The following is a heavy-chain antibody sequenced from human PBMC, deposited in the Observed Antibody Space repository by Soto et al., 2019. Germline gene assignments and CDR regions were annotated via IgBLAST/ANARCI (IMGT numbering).Heavy chain of an antibody. Sequence: PGGSLRLSCAASGFTFSSYAMSWVRQAPGKGLEWVSAISGSGGSTYYADSVKGRFTISRDDSKNMLYLQMNSLRAEDTAVYYCAKNPHDYSGYHFDYWGQGTLVTVSS. D-gene: IGHD2-21*01. J-gene: IGHJ4*02. CDR3: AKNPHDYSGYHFDY. V-gene: IGHV3-23*01. CDR1: GFTFSSYA. CDR2: ISGSGGST.